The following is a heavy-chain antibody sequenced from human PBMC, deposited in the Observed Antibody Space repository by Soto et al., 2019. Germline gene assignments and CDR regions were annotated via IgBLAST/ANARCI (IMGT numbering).Heavy chain of an antibody. Sequence: ASVKVSCKASGYTFTSYYMHWVRQAPGQGLEWMGIINPSGGSTSYAQKFQGRVTMTRDASTSTAYMELSSLRSEDTAVYYCARVFPRPNARAYLQQLAPSWGQGTLVTVSS. CDR3: ARVFPRPNARAYLQQLAPS. CDR2: INPSGGST. D-gene: IGHD6-13*01. V-gene: IGHV1-46*01. J-gene: IGHJ4*02. CDR1: GYTFTSYY.